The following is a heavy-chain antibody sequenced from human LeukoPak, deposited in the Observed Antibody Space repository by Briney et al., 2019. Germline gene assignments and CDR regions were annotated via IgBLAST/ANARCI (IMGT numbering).Heavy chain of an antibody. CDR2: IKQDGSEK. J-gene: IGHJ4*02. Sequence: GGSLRLSCAASGFTFSSYWMSWVRQAPGKGLEWVANIKQDGSEKYYVDSVKGRFTISRDNAKNSLYLQMNSLRAEDTAVYYCARDHIVGATTSLWFDYWGQGTLVTVSS. CDR1: GFTFSSYW. D-gene: IGHD1-26*01. V-gene: IGHV3-7*01. CDR3: ARDHIVGATTSLWFDY.